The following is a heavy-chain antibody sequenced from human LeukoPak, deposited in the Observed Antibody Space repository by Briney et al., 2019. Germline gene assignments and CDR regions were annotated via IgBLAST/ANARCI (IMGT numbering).Heavy chain of an antibody. J-gene: IGHJ3*02. CDR2: INHSGST. Sequence: SETLSLTCAVYGGSFSGYYWSWIRQPPGKGLEWIGEINHSGSTNYNPSLKSRVTISVDTSKNQFSLKLSSVTAADTAVYYCARPRLGATPFDAFDIWGQGTMVTVSS. CDR3: ARPRLGATPFDAFDI. CDR1: GGSFSGYY. V-gene: IGHV4-34*01. D-gene: IGHD1-26*01.